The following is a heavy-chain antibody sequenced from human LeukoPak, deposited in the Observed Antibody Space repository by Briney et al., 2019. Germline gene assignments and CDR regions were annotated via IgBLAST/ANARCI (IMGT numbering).Heavy chain of an antibody. CDR3: ARADGSGSFYGMDV. D-gene: IGHD3-10*01. Sequence: ASVKVSCKASGYIFTNYGISWVRQAPGQGLEWMGWISSFNDNTHSAPKLQGRVTMITDTSTDTAYMELRSLRSDDTAVYYCARADGSGSFYGMDVWGQGTTVTVSS. J-gene: IGHJ6*02. CDR1: GYIFTNYG. CDR2: ISSFNDNT. V-gene: IGHV1-18*01.